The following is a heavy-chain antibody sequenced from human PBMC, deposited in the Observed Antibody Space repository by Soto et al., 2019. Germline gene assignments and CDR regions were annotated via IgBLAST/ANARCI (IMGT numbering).Heavy chain of an antibody. CDR3: ARDGRMLYPLWYFDL. Sequence: GGSLRLSCAASGFTFSSYWMSWVRQAPGKGLEWVANIKQDGSEKYYVDSVKGRFTISRDNAKNSLYLQMNSLRAEDTAVYYCARDGRMLYPLWYFDLWGRGTLVTVSS. D-gene: IGHD2-8*01. V-gene: IGHV3-7*01. CDR1: GFTFSSYW. CDR2: IKQDGSEK. J-gene: IGHJ2*01.